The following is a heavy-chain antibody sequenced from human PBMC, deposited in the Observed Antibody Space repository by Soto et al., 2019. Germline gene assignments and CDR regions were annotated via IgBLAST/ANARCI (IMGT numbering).Heavy chain of an antibody. J-gene: IGHJ4*02. CDR2: IIPILDIT. D-gene: IGHD6-6*01. CDR1: GGTFSSYT. Sequence: QVQLVQSGAEVKKPGSSVKVSCKASGGTFSSYTISWVRQAPGQGLEWMGRIIPILDITNYAQKFQGRVTITADKSTSTAFMELGSLRSEDTAVYYCATPPPEYISSLEFDSWGQGTLVTVSS. V-gene: IGHV1-69*02. CDR3: ATPPPEYISSLEFDS.